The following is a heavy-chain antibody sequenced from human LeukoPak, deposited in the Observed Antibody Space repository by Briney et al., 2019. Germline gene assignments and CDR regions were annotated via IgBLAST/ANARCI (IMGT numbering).Heavy chain of an antibody. Sequence: GGSLRLSCAASGFTFSDYFMSWIRQAPERGLEWVPYIGPSSDNINYADSVKGRFTVSRDNAKDSLYLQMNSLRAEDTAVYYCARVNPTNSGFYAYWGQGTLVTVSS. CDR3: ARVNPTNSGFYAY. D-gene: IGHD2-8*01. V-gene: IGHV3-11*06. CDR1: GFTFSDYF. CDR2: IGPSSDNI. J-gene: IGHJ1*01.